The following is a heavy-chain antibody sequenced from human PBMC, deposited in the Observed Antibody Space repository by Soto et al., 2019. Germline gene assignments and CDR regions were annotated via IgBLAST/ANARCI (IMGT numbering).Heavy chain of an antibody. CDR1: GGSFNGYA. V-gene: IGHV1-69*01. D-gene: IGHD1-26*01. CDR2: LTPISGAA. Sequence: QVQLVQSGAEVKKPGSSVKVSCKASGGSFNGYAVSWVRQAPGRGLEWMGGLTPISGAATYAKNFQGRVSITADGSTPTAYLDLTSLTSEATAIYFCARHRLFYDSGSHSYVPYYFENWGQGTLVSVSS. CDR3: ARHRLFYDSGSHSYVPYYFEN. J-gene: IGHJ4*02.